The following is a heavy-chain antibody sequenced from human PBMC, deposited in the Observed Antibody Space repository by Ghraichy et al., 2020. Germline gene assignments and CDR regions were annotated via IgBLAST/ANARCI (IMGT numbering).Heavy chain of an antibody. CDR1: GGSISGYY. Sequence: SETLSLTCTVSGGSISGYYWTWIRQPPGKGLEWIGYMSYSGSPNYNPSLESRLTMSLDTSKNHFFLKLTSVTAADTALYYCARVTSELNCLDVWGQGTTVIVSS. D-gene: IGHD4-17*01. J-gene: IGHJ6*02. CDR3: ARVTSELNCLDV. V-gene: IGHV4-59*01. CDR2: MSYSGSP.